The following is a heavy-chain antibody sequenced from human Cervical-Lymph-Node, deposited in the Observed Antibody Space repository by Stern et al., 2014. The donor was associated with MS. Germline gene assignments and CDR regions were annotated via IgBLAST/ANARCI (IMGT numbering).Heavy chain of an antibody. CDR3: TADFPSPLAPFDY. CDR2: IKSKSAGGTT. J-gene: IGHJ4*02. V-gene: IGHV3-15*01. Sequence: APGKGLEWVGRIKSKSAGGTTDYAAPVKGRFTISRDDSKNMVYLQMNSLKTEDTAVYYCTADFPSPLAPFDYWGRGTLVTVSS.